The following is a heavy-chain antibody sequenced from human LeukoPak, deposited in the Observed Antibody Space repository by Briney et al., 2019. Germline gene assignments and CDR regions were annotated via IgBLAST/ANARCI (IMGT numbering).Heavy chain of an antibody. Sequence: PGGSLRLSCAASGFTFSSYGMHWVRQAPGKGLEWVAFIRYDGSNKYFADSVKGRFTISRDNAKDSLYLQMNSLRAEDTALYYCARGPKRRTARYYFDYWGQGTLVTVSS. J-gene: IGHJ4*02. CDR2: IRYDGSNK. V-gene: IGHV3-30*02. CDR1: GFTFSSYG. D-gene: IGHD5-18*01. CDR3: ARGPKRRTARYYFDY.